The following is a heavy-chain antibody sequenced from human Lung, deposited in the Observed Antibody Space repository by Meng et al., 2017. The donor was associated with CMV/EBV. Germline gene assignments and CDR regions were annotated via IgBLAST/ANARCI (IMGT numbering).Heavy chain of an antibody. CDR3: ARGGGGGDLLYYYYGMDV. CDR1: AFTVSSNY. D-gene: IGHD2-21*02. CDR2: IYSGGIT. V-gene: IGHV3-53*01. Sequence: GGSLRLSCAASAFTVSSNYMSWVRQAPGKGLEWVSVIYSGGITYYAGSVKGRFTISRGNSKNTLYLQMNSLRAEDTAVYYCARGGGGGDLLYYYYGMDVWGQGTTVTVSS. J-gene: IGHJ6*02.